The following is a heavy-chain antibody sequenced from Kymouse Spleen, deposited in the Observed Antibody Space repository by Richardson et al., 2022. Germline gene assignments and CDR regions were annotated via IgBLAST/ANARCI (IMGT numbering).Heavy chain of an antibody. D-gene: IGHD3-10*01. J-gene: IGHJ5*02. CDR3: ARWGSGSYGTNWFDP. Sequence: QVQLQQWGAGLLKPSETLSLTCAVYGGSFSGYYWSWIRQPPGKGLEWIGEINHSGSTNYNPSLKSRVTISVDTSKNQFSLKLSSVTAADTAVYYCARWGSGSYGTNWFDPWGQGTLVTVSS. CDR2: INHSGST. CDR1: GGSFSGYY. V-gene: IGHV4-34*01.